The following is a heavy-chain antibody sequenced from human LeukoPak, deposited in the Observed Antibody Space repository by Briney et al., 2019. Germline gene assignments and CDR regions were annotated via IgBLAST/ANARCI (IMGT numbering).Heavy chain of an antibody. CDR2: ITPILGIA. CDR1: GGTFCRYT. J-gene: IGHJ4*02. V-gene: IGHV1-69*02. CDR3: ARIVGGPDY. D-gene: IGHD2-15*01. Sequence: SVKVSCKAFGGTFCRYTISWVRQAPGQGLEWMGRITPILGIANSAQKFQGRVTITADKSTSTAYMEMSSLRAEDTAVFYCARIVGGPDYWGQGTLVTVSS.